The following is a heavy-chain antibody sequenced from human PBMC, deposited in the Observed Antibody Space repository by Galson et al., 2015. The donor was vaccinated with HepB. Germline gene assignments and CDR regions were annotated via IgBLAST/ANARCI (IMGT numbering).Heavy chain of an antibody. J-gene: IGHJ1*01. CDR3: ARGRECSGGSCYSRDFQH. CDR1: GFTFSSYG. D-gene: IGHD2-15*01. V-gene: IGHV3-33*08. Sequence: SLRLSCAASGFTFSSYGMHWVRQAPGKGLEWVAVIWYDGSNKYYADSVKGRFTISRDNSKNTLYLQMNSLRDEDTAVYYCARGRECSGGSCYSRDFQHWGQGTLVTVSS. CDR2: IWYDGSNK.